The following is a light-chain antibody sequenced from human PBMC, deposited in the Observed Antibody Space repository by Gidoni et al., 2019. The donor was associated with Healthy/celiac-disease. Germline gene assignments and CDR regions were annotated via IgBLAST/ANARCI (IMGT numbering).Light chain of an antibody. CDR1: QSISSY. V-gene: IGKV1-39*01. CDR3: QQSYSTPQS. J-gene: IGKJ3*01. CDR2: AAA. Sequence: DIQMTQSPSSLSASVGHRVTITCRASQSISSYLNWYQQKPGKAPKLLIYAAASWQSGVPSRFSGSGSGTDFTLTISSLQPEDFATYYCQQSYSTPQSFGPGTKVDIK.